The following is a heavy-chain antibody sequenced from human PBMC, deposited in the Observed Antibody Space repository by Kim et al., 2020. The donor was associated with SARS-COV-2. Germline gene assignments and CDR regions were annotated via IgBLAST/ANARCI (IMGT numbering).Heavy chain of an antibody. CDR3: ASRPGIPVAGLDF. D-gene: IGHD6-19*01. Sequence: YSQKFQGRFTIAREPSAGTAYLEVNSLTSEDTAVYYCASRPGIPVAGLDFWGQGTLVTVSS. V-gene: IGHV1-3*01. J-gene: IGHJ4*02.